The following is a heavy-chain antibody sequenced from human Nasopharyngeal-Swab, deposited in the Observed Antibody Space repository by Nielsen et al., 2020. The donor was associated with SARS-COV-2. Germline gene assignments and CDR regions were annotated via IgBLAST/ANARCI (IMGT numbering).Heavy chain of an antibody. V-gene: IGHV3-30*03. CDR1: GFTFSNYN. Sequence: GESLKISCVASGFTFSNYNINWVRQAPGKGLEWVAFIAHDASNEYYGDSVKGRFSISRDSSKNTLYLQMDSLRGEDTAVYYCARDAPAHYGAFYWGRGTLVTVSS. CDR3: ARDAPAHYGAFY. J-gene: IGHJ4*02. D-gene: IGHD4-17*01. CDR2: IAHDASNE.